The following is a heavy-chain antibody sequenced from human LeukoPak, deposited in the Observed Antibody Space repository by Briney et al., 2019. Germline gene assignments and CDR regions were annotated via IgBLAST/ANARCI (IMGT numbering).Heavy chain of an antibody. D-gene: IGHD2-2*01. V-gene: IGHV1-69*04. CDR2: ITPNPAIT. CDR1: GGTFCSYS. J-gene: IGHJ4*02. Sequence: ASVKVSCKASGGTFCSYSISWVRQAPGHRPEWLGRITPNPAITDYAQKFRGRVTLTADKSTSTVYMELGSLTSEDTAAYYCARDSALRCSSASCYFDYWGQGTLVTVSS. CDR3: ARDSALRCSSASCYFDY.